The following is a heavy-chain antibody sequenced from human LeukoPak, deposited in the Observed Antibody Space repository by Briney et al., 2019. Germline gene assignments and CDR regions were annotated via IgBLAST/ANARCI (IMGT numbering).Heavy chain of an antibody. CDR3: ARQYFDY. V-gene: IGHV4-59*08. CDR1: AGSISSYY. CDR2: IYYSGST. Sequence: SETLSLTCTVSAGSISSYYWSWIRQPPGKGLEWIGYIYYSGSTNYNPSLKSRVTISVDTSKNQFSLKLSSVTAADTAVYYCARQYFDYWGQGTLVTVSS. J-gene: IGHJ4*02.